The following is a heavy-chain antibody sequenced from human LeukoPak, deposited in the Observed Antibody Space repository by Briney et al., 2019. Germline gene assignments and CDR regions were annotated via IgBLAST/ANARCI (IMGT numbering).Heavy chain of an antibody. CDR1: GFTFSSHW. J-gene: IGHJ4*02. D-gene: IGHD2-8*02. V-gene: IGHV3-7*01. Sequence: GGSLRLSCATSGFTFSSHWMSWVRQAPGKGLEWVASIWPDGSTKYYVDSVKDRFTISRDNAQNSLYLQMDSLRVEDTAMYYCARDGYWCRDYWGQGTLITVSS. CDR2: IWPDGSTK. CDR3: ARDGYWCRDY.